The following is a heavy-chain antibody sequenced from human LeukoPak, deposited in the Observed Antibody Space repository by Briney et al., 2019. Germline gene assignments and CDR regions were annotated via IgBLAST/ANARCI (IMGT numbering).Heavy chain of an antibody. CDR1: GYTLTELS. CDR2: FDPEDGET. J-gene: IGHJ5*02. Sequence: ASVKVSCKVSGYTLTELSMHWVRQAPGKGLEWMGGFDPEDGETIYAQKFQGRVTMTEDTSTDTAYMELSSLRSEDTAVYHCATIQDIVVVPAAMGPPTNWFDPWGQGTLVTVSS. V-gene: IGHV1-24*01. D-gene: IGHD2-2*01. CDR3: ATIQDIVVVPAAMGPPTNWFDP.